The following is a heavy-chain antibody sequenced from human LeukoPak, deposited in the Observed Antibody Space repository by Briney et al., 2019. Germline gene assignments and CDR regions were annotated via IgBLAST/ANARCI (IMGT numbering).Heavy chain of an antibody. V-gene: IGHV5-51*01. J-gene: IGHJ4*02. Sequence: GESLKISCKGSGYSFTNSWIGWVRQMPGKGLEWMGFIHPGDSDTRYSPSFQGQVTISVDKSTSTAHLQWSSLKASDTAMYYCARRLAAAGLYYFDYWGQGTLVTVSS. CDR3: ARRLAAAGLYYFDY. CDR2: IHPGDSDT. D-gene: IGHD6-13*01. CDR1: GYSFTNSW.